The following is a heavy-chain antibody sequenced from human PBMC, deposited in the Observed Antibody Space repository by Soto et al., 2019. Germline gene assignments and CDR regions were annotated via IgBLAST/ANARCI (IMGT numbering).Heavy chain of an antibody. J-gene: IGHJ3*01. CDR3: VTDFDV. CDR1: GFTFSTYN. Sequence: PGGSLRLSCAASGFTFSTYNMNWVRQAPGKGLEWVSYISSSASTIYYADSVKGRFTISRDNAKNSLFLQVNSLRDEDTAVYYCVTDFDVRGQGIMVTVSS. CDR2: ISSSASTI. V-gene: IGHV3-48*02.